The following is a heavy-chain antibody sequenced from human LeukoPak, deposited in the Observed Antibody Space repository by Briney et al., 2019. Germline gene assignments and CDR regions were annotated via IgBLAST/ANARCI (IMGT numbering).Heavy chain of an antibody. V-gene: IGHV3-23*01. CDR2: ISGSGGST. CDR3: AKALPYYYYGMDV. CDR1: GFTLRSYA. J-gene: IGHJ6*02. Sequence: GGSLRLSCAASGFTLRSYAMSWVRQAPGKGLEWVSAISGSGGSTYYADSVKGRFTISRDNSKNTLYLQMNSLRAEDTAVYYCAKALPYYYYGMDVWGQGTTVTVSS.